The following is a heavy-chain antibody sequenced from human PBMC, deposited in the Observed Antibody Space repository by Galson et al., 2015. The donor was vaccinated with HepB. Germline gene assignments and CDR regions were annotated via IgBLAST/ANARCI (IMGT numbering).Heavy chain of an antibody. CDR2: IWYDGSNK. CDR1: GFIFRNYG. D-gene: IGHD3-22*01. Sequence: SLRLSCAGSGFIFRNYGMHWVRQAPGKGLEWVAVIWYDGSNKFYADSVKGRFTISRDNSKNTVYLQMKSLRVEDTSVYYCARAGREELDYEDSSAFMFHGMDVWGQGTTVSVSS. CDR3: ARAGREELDYEDSSAFMFHGMDV. V-gene: IGHV3-33*01. J-gene: IGHJ6*02.